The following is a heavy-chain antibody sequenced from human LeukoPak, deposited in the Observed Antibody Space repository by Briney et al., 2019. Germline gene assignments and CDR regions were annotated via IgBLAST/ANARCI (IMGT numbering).Heavy chain of an antibody. CDR3: ARPHSGIGSSPFDY. D-gene: IGHD1-26*01. Sequence: ASVKVSCKASGYTFTGYFMHWVRQAPGQGLEWMGRINPNTGDTIYAQKFQGRVSLTRDMSISTAYMVLSRLRSDGTAIYYCARPHSGIGSSPFDYWGQGALVTVSS. CDR2: INPNTGDT. V-gene: IGHV1-2*06. J-gene: IGHJ4*02. CDR1: GYTFTGYF.